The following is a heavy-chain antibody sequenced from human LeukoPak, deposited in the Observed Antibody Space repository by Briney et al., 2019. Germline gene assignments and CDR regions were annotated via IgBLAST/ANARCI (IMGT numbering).Heavy chain of an antibody. J-gene: IGHJ3*02. V-gene: IGHV4-59*01. D-gene: IGHD7-27*01. CDR2: IYYSGST. CDR3: AREGANWGWHKDAFDI. Sequence: SETLSLTCTVSGGSISSYYWTWIRQSPGKGLEWIGYIYYSGSTNYNPSLKSRVTISVDTSKNQFSLKLSSVTAADTAVYYCAREGANWGWHKDAFDIWGQGTMVTVSS. CDR1: GGSISSYY.